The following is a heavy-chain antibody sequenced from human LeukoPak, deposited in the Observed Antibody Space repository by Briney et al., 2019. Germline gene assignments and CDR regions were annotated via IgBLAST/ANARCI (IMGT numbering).Heavy chain of an antibody. D-gene: IGHD3-16*01. Sequence: PGGSLRLSCAASGFTFSSYAMHWVRQAPGKGLEWVAVISYDGSNKYYADSVKGRFTISRDNSKSTLYLRMNSLRAEDTAVYYCAREWFISLLWPVLDPWGQGTLVTVSS. J-gene: IGHJ5*02. CDR2: ISYDGSNK. CDR1: GFTFSSYA. CDR3: AREWFISLLWPVLDP. V-gene: IGHV3-30-3*01.